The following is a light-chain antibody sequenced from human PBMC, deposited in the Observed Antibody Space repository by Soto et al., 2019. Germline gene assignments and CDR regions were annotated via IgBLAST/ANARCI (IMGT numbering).Light chain of an antibody. CDR2: EVS. CDR3: SSYAGSNNVA. Sequence: QSALTQPPSASGSPGQSVTISCTGTSSDVGSYNYVSWYQQHPGKAPKLMIYEVSKRPSGVPDRYSGSKSGNTASLTDSGIQYEDGADYYCSSYAGSNNVAFGGG. J-gene: IGLJ2*01. CDR1: SSDVGSYNY. V-gene: IGLV2-8*01.